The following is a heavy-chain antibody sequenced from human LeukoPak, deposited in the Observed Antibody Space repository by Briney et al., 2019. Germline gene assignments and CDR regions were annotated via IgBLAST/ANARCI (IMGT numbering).Heavy chain of an antibody. V-gene: IGHV3-11*01. Sequence: PGGSLRLSCAASRFTFSDYYMSWIRQAPGKRLEWISYIYSNGRTIEYADCVKSRFTMSKDNAKSKMFLQMNSLRAEDTAVYYCASLYAVGIGFDWWGQGTLVTVSS. D-gene: IGHD2-21*01. CDR1: RFTFSDYY. CDR3: ASLYAVGIGFDW. CDR2: IYSNGRTI. J-gene: IGHJ4*02.